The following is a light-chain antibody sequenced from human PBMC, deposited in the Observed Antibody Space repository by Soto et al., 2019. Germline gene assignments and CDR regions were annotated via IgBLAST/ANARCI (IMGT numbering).Light chain of an antibody. Sequence: EIVLPQSPGTLSLSPGEGATLSCRASQSVRSSFLAWYQQKPGQAPSLLIYGASSRATGIPDRFSGGGSGTDFTLTITRLEPEDLAVYYCQQYGSSPTFGGGTKVDIK. CDR2: GAS. CDR1: QSVRSSF. J-gene: IGKJ4*01. CDR3: QQYGSSPT. V-gene: IGKV3-20*01.